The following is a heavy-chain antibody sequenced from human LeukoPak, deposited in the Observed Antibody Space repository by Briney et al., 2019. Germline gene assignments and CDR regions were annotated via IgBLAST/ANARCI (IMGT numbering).Heavy chain of an antibody. CDR2: ISDSGGST. Sequence: GGSLRLSCAASGFTFSSYAMSWVRQAPGKGLEWVSAISDSGGSTYYADSVKGRFTISRDNSKNTLYLQMNSLRAEDTAVYYCAKVLGDSSGYYYGAFDIWGQGTMVTVSS. V-gene: IGHV3-23*01. J-gene: IGHJ3*02. CDR3: AKVLGDSSGYYYGAFDI. D-gene: IGHD3-22*01. CDR1: GFTFSSYA.